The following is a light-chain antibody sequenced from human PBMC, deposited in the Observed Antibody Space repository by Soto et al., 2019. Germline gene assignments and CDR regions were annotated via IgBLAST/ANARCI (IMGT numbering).Light chain of an antibody. CDR1: QSINIW. CDR2: DAS. V-gene: IGKV1-5*01. J-gene: IGKJ2*01. CDR3: QQYNTFSYT. Sequence: DIQMTQSPSTLSASVGDRVTITCRASQSINIWLAWYQQKPGKAPKFLIYDASTLESGVPSRFSGSGSGTEFTLTISSLQPDDFATYYCQQYNTFSYTLGQGTKLEIK.